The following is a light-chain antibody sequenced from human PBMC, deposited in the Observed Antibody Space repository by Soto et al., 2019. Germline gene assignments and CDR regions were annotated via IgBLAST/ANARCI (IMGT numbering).Light chain of an antibody. CDR3: QQYGSSPWT. J-gene: IGKJ1*01. CDR1: QSVSSSY. CDR2: GAS. V-gene: IGKV3-20*01. Sequence: ELVLTQSPGTLSLSPGERAILSCRASQSVSSSYLAWYQQKPGQAPRLLIYGASSRATGIPDRFSGSGSGTDFTLTISRLEPEDFAVYYCQQYGSSPWTFGQGTKVDI.